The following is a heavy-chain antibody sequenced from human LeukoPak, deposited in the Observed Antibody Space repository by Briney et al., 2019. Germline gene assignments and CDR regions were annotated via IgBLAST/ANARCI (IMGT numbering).Heavy chain of an antibody. CDR3: ARVFHDSSGYYYDAFDI. D-gene: IGHD3-22*01. V-gene: IGHV1-2*06. CDR1: GYSFADYY. J-gene: IGHJ3*02. Sequence: GASVKVSCKASGYSFADYYMHWVRQAPGQGLEWMGRINPNSGGTNYAEKFQGRVTMTRDTSISRAYMELNRLRSDDTAVYYCARVFHDSSGYYYDAFDIWGQGTMVTVSS. CDR2: INPNSGGT.